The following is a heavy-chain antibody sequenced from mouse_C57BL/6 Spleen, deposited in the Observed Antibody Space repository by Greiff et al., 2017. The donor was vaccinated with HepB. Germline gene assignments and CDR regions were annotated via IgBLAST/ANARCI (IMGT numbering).Heavy chain of an antibody. Sequence: EVQLQQSGPELVKPGASVKISCKASGYTFTDYYMNWVKQSHGKSLEWIGDINPNNGGTSYNQKFKGKATLTVEKPSSTANMEQRSLTSEDTAVYYCASDDGYRGQGTPLTVSS. J-gene: IGHJ2*01. V-gene: IGHV1-26*01. CDR3: ASDDGY. CDR1: GYTFTDYY. D-gene: IGHD2-3*01. CDR2: INPNNGGT.